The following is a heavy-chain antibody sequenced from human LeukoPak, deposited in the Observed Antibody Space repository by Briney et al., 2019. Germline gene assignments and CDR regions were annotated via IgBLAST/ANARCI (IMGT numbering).Heavy chain of an antibody. D-gene: IGHD2-15*01. CDR2: INHSGST. Sequence: PSETLSRTCAVYGGSFSGYYWSRVRQPPGKGLEWIGEINHSGSTNYNPSLKSRVTISVDTSKNQFSLKLSSVTAADTAVYYCARVVSGRRDAGYFDYWGQGTLVTVFS. CDR1: GGSFSGYY. J-gene: IGHJ4*02. V-gene: IGHV4-34*01. CDR3: ARVVSGRRDAGYFDY.